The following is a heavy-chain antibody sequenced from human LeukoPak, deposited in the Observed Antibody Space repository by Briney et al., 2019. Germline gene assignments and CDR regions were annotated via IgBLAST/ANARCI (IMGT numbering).Heavy chain of an antibody. D-gene: IGHD1-26*01. CDR3: ASEVVGATGYFDY. V-gene: IGHV1-69*06. CDR1: GYTLTELS. Sequence: SVKVSCKVSGYTLTELSMHWVRQAPGQGLEWMGGIIPIFGTANYAQKFQGRVTITADKSTSTAYMELSSLRSEDTAVYYCASEVVGATGYFDYWGQGTLVTVSS. CDR2: IIPIFGTA. J-gene: IGHJ4*02.